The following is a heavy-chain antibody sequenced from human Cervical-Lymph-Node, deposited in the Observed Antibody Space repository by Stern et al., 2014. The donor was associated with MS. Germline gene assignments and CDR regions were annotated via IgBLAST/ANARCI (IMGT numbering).Heavy chain of an antibody. CDR1: GFSLSTSGVG. D-gene: IGHD3-22*01. CDR3: ARNRNYYDRSDLFDY. CDR2: IYWDDDK. Sequence: QVTLKESGPTLVNPTHTLPLTCTISGFSLSTSGVGVGWIRQPQGKALEWLDLIYWDDDKRYSPSLKSRLTITKDTSKTQVVLTMTNMDPVDTATYYCARNRNYYDRSDLFDYWGQGTLVTVSS. J-gene: IGHJ4*02. V-gene: IGHV2-5*02.